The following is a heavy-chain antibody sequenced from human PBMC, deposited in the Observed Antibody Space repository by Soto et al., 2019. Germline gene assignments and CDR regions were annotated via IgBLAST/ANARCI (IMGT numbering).Heavy chain of an antibody. CDR2: VYYTGTT. CDR3: ARDTVLTGMFDL. V-gene: IGHV4-59*01. CDR1: GGSIGSYH. D-gene: IGHD4-17*01. J-gene: IGHJ5*02. Sequence: QVLLQESGPGQVKPSETLSLTCTVSGGSIGSYHWSWVRQPPGKGLEWIASVYYTGTTNYNPSPGSRVTISIDAPENQISLKLTSVTAADTAFYYCARDTVLTGMFDLWGQGTLVTVSS.